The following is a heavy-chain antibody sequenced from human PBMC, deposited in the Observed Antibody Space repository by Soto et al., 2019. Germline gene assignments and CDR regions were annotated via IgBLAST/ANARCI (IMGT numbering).Heavy chain of an antibody. CDR2: IYYSGST. CDR1: GGSISSGGYY. Sequence: SETLSLTCTVSGGSISSGGYYWSWIRQHPGKGLEWIGYIYYSGSTYYNPSLKSRVTISVDTSKNQFSLKLSSVTAADTAVYYCARVDLFQQLNYYFDYWGQGTLVTVSS. D-gene: IGHD6-13*01. CDR3: ARVDLFQQLNYYFDY. V-gene: IGHV4-31*03. J-gene: IGHJ4*02.